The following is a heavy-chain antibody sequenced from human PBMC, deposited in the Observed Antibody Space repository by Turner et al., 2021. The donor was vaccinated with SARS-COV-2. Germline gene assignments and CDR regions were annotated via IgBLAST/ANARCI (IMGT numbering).Heavy chain of an antibody. CDR1: GFTFTTYN. Sequence: EVQLVESGGGLVKPGGSLRLSCAASGFTFTTYNMNWVRQATGKGLEWVSSISRSSRFIYYADSVKGRFTISRDNAKNSLYLQMNSLRAEDTAVYYCVRDLGGYHDFWNGYYTSGFDYWGQGTLVTVSS. J-gene: IGHJ4*02. D-gene: IGHD3-3*01. CDR3: VRDLGGYHDFWNGYYTSGFDY. V-gene: IGHV3-21*01. CDR2: ISRSSRFI.